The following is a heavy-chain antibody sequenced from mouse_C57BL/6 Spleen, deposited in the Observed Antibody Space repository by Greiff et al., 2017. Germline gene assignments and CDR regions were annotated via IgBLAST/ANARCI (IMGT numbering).Heavy chain of an antibody. D-gene: IGHD2-2*01. J-gene: IGHJ3*01. CDR1: GFSFNTYA. CDR2: IRSKSNNYAT. V-gene: IGHV10-1*01. CDR3: VRRYGYDGFLFAY. Sequence: EVQLQESGGGLVQPKGSLKLSCAASGFSFNTYAMNWVRQAPGKGLEWVARIRSKSNNYATYYADSVKDRFTISRDDSESMLYLQMNNLKTEDTAMYYCVRRYGYDGFLFAYWGQGTLVTVSA.